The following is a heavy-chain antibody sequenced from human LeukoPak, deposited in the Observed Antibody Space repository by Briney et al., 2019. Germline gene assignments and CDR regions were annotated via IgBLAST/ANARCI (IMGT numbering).Heavy chain of an antibody. CDR1: GFSLSTSGVG. CDR3: AHSSESIVVVPAAIRGNNWFDP. Sequence: SGPTLVKPTQTLTLTCTFSGFSLSTSGVGVGWIRQPPGKALEWLALIYCNDDKRYSPSLKSRLTITKDTSKNQVVLTMTNMDPVDTATYYCAHSSESIVVVPAAIRGNNWFDPWGQGTLVTVSS. D-gene: IGHD2-2*02. V-gene: IGHV2-5*01. J-gene: IGHJ5*02. CDR2: IYCNDDK.